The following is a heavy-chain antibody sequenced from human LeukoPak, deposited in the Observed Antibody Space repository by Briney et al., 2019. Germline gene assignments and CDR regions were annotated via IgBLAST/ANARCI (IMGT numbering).Heavy chain of an antibody. V-gene: IGHV1-2*02. J-gene: IGHJ3*02. CDR1: GYTFTGYY. D-gene: IGHD5/OR15-5a*01. CDR2: INPNSGGT. CDR3: ARVRRSVRAFDI. Sequence: GASVQVPCKASGYTFTGYYIQWVRQAPGQGLEGMGWINPNSGGTNYAQKFQGRVTMTRDTSISTAYMELSRLRSDDTALYYCARVRRSVRAFDIWGQGTMVTVA.